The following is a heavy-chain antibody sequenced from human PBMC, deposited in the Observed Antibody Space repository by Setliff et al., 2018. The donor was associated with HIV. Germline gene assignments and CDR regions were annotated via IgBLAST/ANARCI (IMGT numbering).Heavy chain of an antibody. V-gene: IGHV4-59*08. D-gene: IGHD2-15*01. CDR1: NGSINDYY. CDR3: ARRRCSAASCPDNSWNWLDP. Sequence: PSETLSLTCSMSNGSINDYYWSWIRQSPGKGLEWIGSTYNSENINYNPSLEGRVTISVDTSKNQFSLKLRSVTAADTAMYYCARRRCSAASCPDNSWNWLDPWGQGTLVTVSS. CDR2: TYNSENI. J-gene: IGHJ5*02.